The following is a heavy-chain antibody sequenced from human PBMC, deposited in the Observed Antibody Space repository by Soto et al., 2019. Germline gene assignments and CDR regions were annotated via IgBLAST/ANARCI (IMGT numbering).Heavy chain of an antibody. CDR3: ARDAEFEYVARAFDI. Sequence: PSETLSLTCTVSGGSISSGDYYWSWIRQPPGKGLEWIGYIYYSGSTYYNPSLKSRVIISVDTSKNQFSLKLSSVTAADTAVYYCARDAEFEYVARAFDIWGQGTMVTVSS. D-gene: IGHD3-10*02. J-gene: IGHJ3*02. CDR1: GGSISSGDYY. V-gene: IGHV4-30-4*02. CDR2: IYYSGST.